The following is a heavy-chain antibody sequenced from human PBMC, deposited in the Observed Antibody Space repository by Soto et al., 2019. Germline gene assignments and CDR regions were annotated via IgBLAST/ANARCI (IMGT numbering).Heavy chain of an antibody. CDR2: ISSSGGST. CDR3: AKGWGDY. D-gene: IGHD7-27*01. Sequence: EVQLLESGGGLVQPGGSLRLSCAASGFTFSSYTMSWVRKGPGKGLEWVSGISSSGGSTVYADSVKGRFTSSRDNFKNTLYLQMNSLTADDTAVYYCAKGWGDYWGQGTPVTVSS. CDR1: GFTFSSYT. J-gene: IGHJ4*02. V-gene: IGHV3-23*01.